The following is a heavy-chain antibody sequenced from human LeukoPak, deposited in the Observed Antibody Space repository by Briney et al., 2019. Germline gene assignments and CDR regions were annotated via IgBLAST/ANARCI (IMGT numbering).Heavy chain of an antibody. CDR1: GYTFTGYY. D-gene: IGHD5-18*01. Sequence: ASVKVPCKASGYTFTGYYMHWVRQAPGQGLEWMGWINPNSGGTNYAQKFQGRVTMTRDTSISTAYMELSRLRSDDTAVYYCARLVDTAMVYYFDYWGQGTLVTVSS. V-gene: IGHV1-2*02. J-gene: IGHJ4*02. CDR2: INPNSGGT. CDR3: ARLVDTAMVYYFDY.